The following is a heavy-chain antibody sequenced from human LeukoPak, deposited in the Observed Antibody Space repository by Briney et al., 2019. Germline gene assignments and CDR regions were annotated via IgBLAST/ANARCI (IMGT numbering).Heavy chain of an antibody. CDR3: AKDTQYYYGSGSLYDAFDI. V-gene: IGHV3-9*01. Sequence: GGSLGLSCAASGFTFDDYAMHWVRQAPGKGLEWVSGISWNSGSIGYADSVKGRFTISRDNAKNSLYLQMNSLRAEDTALYYCAKDTQYYYGSGSLYDAFDIWGQGTMVTVSS. J-gene: IGHJ3*02. CDR1: GFTFDDYA. CDR2: ISWNSGSI. D-gene: IGHD3-10*01.